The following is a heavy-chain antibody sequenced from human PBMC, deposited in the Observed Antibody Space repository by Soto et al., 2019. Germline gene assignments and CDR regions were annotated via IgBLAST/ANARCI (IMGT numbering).Heavy chain of an antibody. J-gene: IGHJ4*02. CDR1: GLTFSSYA. CDR3: ARRLTSTVSALGY. CDR2: ISGDGGNK. D-gene: IGHD6-19*01. Sequence: QVHLVESGGGVVQPGKSLRLSCTASGLTFSSYAVHWVRQAPGKGLEWVSVISGDGGNKYFAESVRGRFLISRDNSKNTVYLQMNSLRHEDMAVYFCARRLTSTVSALGYWGQGTLVTVSS. V-gene: IGHV3-30-3*01.